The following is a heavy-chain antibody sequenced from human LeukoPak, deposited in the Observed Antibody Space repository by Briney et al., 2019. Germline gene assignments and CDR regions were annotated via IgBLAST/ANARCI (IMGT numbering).Heavy chain of an antibody. D-gene: IGHD3-22*01. CDR2: ISGYNGNT. CDR1: GYTFTTYN. CDR3: ARIVVITTHIDY. J-gene: IGHJ4*02. V-gene: IGHV1-18*01. Sequence: ASVKVSCKAAGYTFTTYNINWVRQAPGQGLERMGWISGYNGNTNYAQKLQGRVTMTTDTSTSTAYMELRSLKSDDTAVYYCARIVVITTHIDYWGQGTLVTVSS.